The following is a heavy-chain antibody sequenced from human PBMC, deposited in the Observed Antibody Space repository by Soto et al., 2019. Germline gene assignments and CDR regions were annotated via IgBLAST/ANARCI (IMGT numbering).Heavy chain of an antibody. J-gene: IGHJ4*02. CDR1: GDSVSSNSAT. CDR2: TYYRSKWYN. V-gene: IGHV6-1*01. Sequence: PSQTLSLTCAISGDSVSSNSATWDWIRQSPSRGLEWLGRTYYRSKWYNDYAVSVKSRITINPDTSNNQLSLQLNSVTPDDTAIYYCSRGGHITVVTASFDFWGQGTLVTVSS. D-gene: IGHD2-21*02. CDR3: SRGGHITVVTASFDF.